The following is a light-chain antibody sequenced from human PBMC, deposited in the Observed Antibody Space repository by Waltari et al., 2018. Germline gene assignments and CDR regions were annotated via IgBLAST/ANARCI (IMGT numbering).Light chain of an antibody. CDR1: RSNIGSTV. CDR2: STH. CDR3: SAWDDSLNGPVV. J-gene: IGLJ2*01. V-gene: IGLV1-44*01. Sequence: QSVLTPPPSASGTLGQRVPISCSGSRSNIGSTVVSWYHPVPGTAPRLIIHSTHQRPSGVPDRFSGSKSGTSASLAISGLQAADEADYYCSAWDDSLNGPVVFGGGTKVTVL.